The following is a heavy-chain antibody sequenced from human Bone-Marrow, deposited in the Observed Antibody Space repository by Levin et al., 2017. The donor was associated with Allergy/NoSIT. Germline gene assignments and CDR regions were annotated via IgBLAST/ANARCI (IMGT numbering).Heavy chain of an antibody. CDR1: GGSISSSSYY. V-gene: IGHV4-39*01. CDR2: IYYSGST. CDR3: ARHDTQYSSSWYVDY. D-gene: IGHD6-13*01. J-gene: IGHJ4*02. Sequence: SETLSLTCTVSGGSISSSSYYWGWIRQPPGKGLEWIGSIYYSGSTYYNPSLKSRVTISVDTSKNQFSLKLSSVTAADTAVYYCARHDTQYSSSWYVDYWGQGTLVTVSS.